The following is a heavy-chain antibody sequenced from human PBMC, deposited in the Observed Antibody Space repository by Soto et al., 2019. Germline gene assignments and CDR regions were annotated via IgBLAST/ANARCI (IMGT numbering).Heavy chain of an antibody. CDR2: IYYSGST. CDR1: GGSISSYY. V-gene: IGHV4-59*08. Sequence: SETLSLTCTVSGGSISSYYWSWIRQPPGKGLEWIGYIYYSGSTNYNPSLKSRVTISVDTSKNQFSLKLSSVTAADTAVYYCARQGRDRYYFDYWGQGTLVTVSS. J-gene: IGHJ4*02. CDR3: ARQGRDRYYFDY.